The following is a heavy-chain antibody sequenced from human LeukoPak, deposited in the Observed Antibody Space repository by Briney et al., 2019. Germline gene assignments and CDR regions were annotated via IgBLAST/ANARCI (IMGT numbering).Heavy chain of an antibody. V-gene: IGHV1-2*02. CDR1: GYTLTGNY. CDR2: INPNSGGT. Sequence: VASVKVSCKASGYTLTGNYMHWVRHAPGQGLGWMGWINPNSGGTNYAQKFQGRVTMTRDTSISTAYMELSRLGSDDTAVYYCARDGASGYLADYWGQGTLVTVSS. CDR3: ARDGASGYLADY. J-gene: IGHJ4*02. D-gene: IGHD3-3*01.